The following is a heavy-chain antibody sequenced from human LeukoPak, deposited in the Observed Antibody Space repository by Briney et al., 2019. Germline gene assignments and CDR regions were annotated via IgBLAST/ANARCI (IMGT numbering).Heavy chain of an antibody. D-gene: IGHD5-24*01. Sequence: GGSLRLSCAASGLTFSSHWMHWVRQAPGKGLEWVSAIGASGGNTYYADSVKGRFTISRDNSKNMLYLQMNSLRAEDTAVYYCAKDRIKDGYNDYWGQGILVTVSS. J-gene: IGHJ4*02. CDR3: AKDRIKDGYNDY. V-gene: IGHV3-23*01. CDR1: GLTFSSHW. CDR2: IGASGGNT.